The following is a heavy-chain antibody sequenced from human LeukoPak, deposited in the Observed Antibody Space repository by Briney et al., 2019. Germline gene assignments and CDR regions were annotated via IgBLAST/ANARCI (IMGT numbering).Heavy chain of an antibody. CDR3: ARDTHYDILTGYTPLDY. V-gene: IGHV4-34*01. D-gene: IGHD3-9*01. CDR2: INHSGST. J-gene: IGHJ4*02. CDR1: GGSFSGYY. Sequence: PSETLSLTCAVYGGSFSGYYWSWIRQPPGKGLEWIGEINHSGSTNYNPSLKSRVTISVDTSKNQFSLKLSSVTAADTAVYYCARDTHYDILTGYTPLDYWGQGTLVTVSS.